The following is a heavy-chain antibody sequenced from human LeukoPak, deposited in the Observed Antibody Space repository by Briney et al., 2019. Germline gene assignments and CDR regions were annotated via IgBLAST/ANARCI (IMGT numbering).Heavy chain of an antibody. V-gene: IGHV1-69*13. Sequence: SVKVSCKASGGTFSSYAISWVRQAPGQGLEWMGGIIPIFGTANYAQKFQGRVTITADESTSTAYMELSSLRSEDTAVCYCAQRTGDIVVVPAAIPESRDYWGQGTLVTVSS. D-gene: IGHD2-2*02. CDR2: IIPIFGTA. J-gene: IGHJ4*02. CDR1: GGTFSSYA. CDR3: AQRTGDIVVVPAAIPESRDY.